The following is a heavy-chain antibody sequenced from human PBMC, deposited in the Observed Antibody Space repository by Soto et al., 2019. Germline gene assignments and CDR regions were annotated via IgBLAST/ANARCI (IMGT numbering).Heavy chain of an antibody. V-gene: IGHV4-61*01. Sequence: PSETLSLTCTVSGGSVSSGSYYWSWIRQPPGKGLEWIGYIYYSGSTNYNPSLKSRVTISVDTSKNQFSLKLSSVTAADTAVYYCARVPRLYYDILTGYYPSYYFDYWGQGTLVTAPQ. D-gene: IGHD3-9*01. CDR1: GGSVSSGSYY. J-gene: IGHJ4*02. CDR3: ARVPRLYYDILTGYYPSYYFDY. CDR2: IYYSGST.